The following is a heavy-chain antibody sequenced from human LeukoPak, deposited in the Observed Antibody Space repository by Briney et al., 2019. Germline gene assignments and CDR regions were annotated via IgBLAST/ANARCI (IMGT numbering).Heavy chain of an antibody. D-gene: IGHD4-17*01. CDR2: ISSGSGYI. J-gene: IGHJ4*02. Sequence: GGSLRLSCAASGFTFSTYGMHWVRQVPGKGLEWVSSISSGSGYIYYADSVKGRFIISRDNAKNSLYLQMNSLRAEDTAVYYCARGYGDYGKYYFDSWGQGTLVTVSS. CDR1: GFTFSTYG. CDR3: ARGYGDYGKYYFDS. V-gene: IGHV3-21*01.